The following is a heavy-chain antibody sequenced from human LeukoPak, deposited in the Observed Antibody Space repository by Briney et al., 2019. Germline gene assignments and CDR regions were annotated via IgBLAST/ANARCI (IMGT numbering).Heavy chain of an antibody. J-gene: IGHJ4*02. CDR1: GDSISSYY. CDR2: IDWDDDK. D-gene: IGHD3/OR15-3a*01. V-gene: IGHV2-70*18. Sequence: TLSLTCTASGDSISSYYWSWVRQPPGKALEWLARIDWDDDKYYSTPLKTRLTISKDTSKNQVVLTMTNMDPVDTATYYCARRRTGDYFDYWGQGTLVTVSS. CDR3: ARRRTGDYFDY.